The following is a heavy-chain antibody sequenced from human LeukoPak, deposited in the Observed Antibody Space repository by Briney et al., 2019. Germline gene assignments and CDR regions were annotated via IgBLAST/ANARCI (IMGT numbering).Heavy chain of an antibody. J-gene: IGHJ4*02. Sequence: GGSLTHSHTTSGLTYEDFVRIWGRPAPGKGLEWVGFIKNQDYGGTTEYGASVKGRFALSRDPSRAIAYLQMSSLKTRDTAFYFCTRDHRDDWSHGYYFDQWAWDALLTVSS. V-gene: IGHV3-49*04. D-gene: IGHD3-9*01. CDR2: IKNQDYGGTT. CDR1: GLTYEDFV. CDR3: TRDHRDDWSHGYYFDQ.